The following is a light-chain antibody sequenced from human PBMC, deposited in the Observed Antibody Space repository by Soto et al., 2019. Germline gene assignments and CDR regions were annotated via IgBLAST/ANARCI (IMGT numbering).Light chain of an antibody. CDR2: WAS. Sequence: DIVMTQSPDSLAVSLGERATINCKSSQSVLYSSNNKNYLAWYQQKPGQPPNLLIYWASTRESGVPDRFSGSGSGTDFTLTLSSLKAEDVAVYYCQQYYSTPPTFGQGTKVEIK. V-gene: IGKV4-1*01. CDR1: QSVLYSSNNKNY. CDR3: QQYYSTPPT. J-gene: IGKJ1*01.